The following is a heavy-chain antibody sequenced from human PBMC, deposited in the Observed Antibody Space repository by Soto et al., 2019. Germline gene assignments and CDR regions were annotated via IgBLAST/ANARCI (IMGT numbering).Heavy chain of an antibody. CDR3: ARDPVNYYGSWTYGMDV. CDR2: NGYDGSNK. Sequence: QVQLVESGGGVVQPGRSLRLSCAASGLTLSRFAMHWVRQAPGKGLEWVAVNGYDGSNKDYADSVKGRFTISRDNSKNTLYLQMNSLRPEDTAVYYCARDPVNYYGSWTYGMDVWGQGTTVTVSS. D-gene: IGHD3-10*01. V-gene: IGHV3-30-3*01. J-gene: IGHJ6*02. CDR1: GLTLSRFA.